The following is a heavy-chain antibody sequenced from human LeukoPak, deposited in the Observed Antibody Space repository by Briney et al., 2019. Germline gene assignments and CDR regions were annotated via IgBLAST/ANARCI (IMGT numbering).Heavy chain of an antibody. CDR1: GFILNDHY. CDR2: TRNKTNRFTT. V-gene: IGHV3-72*01. Sequence: PGGSLRLSCAASGFILNDHYMDWVRQAPGEGVEWVGRTRNKTNRFTTEYAACGRGRFNISKDDSKNLLYLQMNSLKAEDTAVYYCARGDDYNRRSLDYWGEGSVVTV. J-gene: IGHJ4*02. D-gene: IGHD5-24*01. CDR3: ARGDDYNRRSLDY.